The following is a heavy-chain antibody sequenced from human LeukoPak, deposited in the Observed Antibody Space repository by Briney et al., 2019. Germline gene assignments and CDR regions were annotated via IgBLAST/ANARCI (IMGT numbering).Heavy chain of an antibody. CDR3: ARDRGYCSGGSCQNFDY. V-gene: IGHV1-2*02. Sequence: VASVNVSCKASGYTFSGYYMHWVRQAPGQGLEWMGWINPNSGGTNYAQKFQGRVTMTRDTSISTAYMELSRLRSDDTAVYYCARDRGYCSGGSCQNFDYWGQGTLATVSS. CDR1: GYTFSGYY. D-gene: IGHD2-15*01. CDR2: INPNSGGT. J-gene: IGHJ4*02.